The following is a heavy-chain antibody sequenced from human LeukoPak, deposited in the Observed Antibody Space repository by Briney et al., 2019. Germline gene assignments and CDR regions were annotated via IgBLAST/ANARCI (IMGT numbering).Heavy chain of an antibody. D-gene: IGHD3-3*01. J-gene: IGHJ6*02. V-gene: IGHV3-23*01. CDR3: ARGKGARDDDIWSVRYSYHRTFDYYYGMDV. Sequence: GGSLRLSCAASGFTFSSYTMSWVRQAPGKGLEWVSAIVGSGGSTYYADSVKGRFTLSRDNFKNILYLQMNSLRAEDTAIYYCARGKGARDDDIWSVRYSYHRTFDYYYGMDVWGQGTTVTVSS. CDR2: IVGSGGST. CDR1: GFTFSSYT.